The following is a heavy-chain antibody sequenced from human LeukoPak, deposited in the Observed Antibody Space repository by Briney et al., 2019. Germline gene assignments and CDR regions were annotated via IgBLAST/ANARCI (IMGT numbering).Heavy chain of an antibody. CDR3: ARGVDTAMDTYYYYYMDV. CDR1: GFTFSSYS. CDR2: ISSSSSYI. V-gene: IGHV3-21*01. J-gene: IGHJ6*03. Sequence: NPGGSLRLSCAASGFTFSSYSMNWVRQAPGKGLEWVSSISSSSSYIYYADSVKGRFTISRDNAKNSLYLQMNSLRAEDTAAYYCARGVDTAMDTYYYYYMDVWGKGTTVTVSS. D-gene: IGHD5-18*01.